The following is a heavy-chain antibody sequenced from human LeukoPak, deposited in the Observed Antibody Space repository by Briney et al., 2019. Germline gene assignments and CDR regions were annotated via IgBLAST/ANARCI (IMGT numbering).Heavy chain of an antibody. CDR1: GFAFSSYW. CDR3: ARAQSGSYYWYYYYYMDV. Sequence: PGGSLRLSCAASGFAFSSYWMSWVRQAPGKGLEWVANIKQNGSENYYVDSVKGRFTISRDNAKNSLYLQMNSLRAEDTAVYYCARAQSGSYYWYYYYYMDVWGKGTTVTVSS. D-gene: IGHD1-26*01. CDR2: IKQNGSEN. V-gene: IGHV3-7*01. J-gene: IGHJ6*03.